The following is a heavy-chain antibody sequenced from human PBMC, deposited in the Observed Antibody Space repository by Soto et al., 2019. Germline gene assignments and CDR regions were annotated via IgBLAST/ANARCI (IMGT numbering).Heavy chain of an antibody. CDR1: GGTFSSYT. Sequence: GASVKVSCKASGGTFSSYTISWVRQAPGQGLEWMGRIIPILGIANYAQKFQGRVTITADKSTSTAYMELSSLRSEDTAVYYCARGVHPTVYDFWSGYTTYYYYMDVWGKGTTVTVSS. J-gene: IGHJ6*03. D-gene: IGHD3-3*01. V-gene: IGHV1-69*02. CDR2: IIPILGIA. CDR3: ARGVHPTVYDFWSGYTTYYYYMDV.